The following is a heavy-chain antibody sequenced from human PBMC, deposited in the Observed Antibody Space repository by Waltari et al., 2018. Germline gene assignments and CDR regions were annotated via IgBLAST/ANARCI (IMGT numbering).Heavy chain of an antibody. V-gene: IGHV4-4*02. D-gene: IGHD3-10*01. CDR2: IYHSGST. Sequence: QVQLQESGPGLVKPSGTLSLTCAVSGGSISSSNWWSWVRQPPGKGLEWIGEIYHSGSTNYSPSRTSRVTISVDKSKNQFSLKLSSVTAADTAVYYCASSVLSPGSYYNVEYGMDVWGQGTTVTVSS. J-gene: IGHJ6*02. CDR1: GGSISSSNW. CDR3: ASSVLSPGSYYNVEYGMDV.